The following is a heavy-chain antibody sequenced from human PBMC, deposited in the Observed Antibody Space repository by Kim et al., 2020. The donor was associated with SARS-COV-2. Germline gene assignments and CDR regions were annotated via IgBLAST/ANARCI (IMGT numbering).Heavy chain of an antibody. CDR2: LDARDSQT. CDR3: ASAFDSGPYYRVDY. D-gene: IGHD3-10*01. CDR1: GFTLRESS. V-gene: IGHV1-24*01. Sequence: ASVKVSCKLSGFTLRESSIHWVRQVPGKGLEWMGALDARDSQTVFAQNFQGRITLTADMSTATAYMDMSGLRSGDTAFYYCASAFDSGPYYRVDYWGQGALVTVSS. J-gene: IGHJ4*02.